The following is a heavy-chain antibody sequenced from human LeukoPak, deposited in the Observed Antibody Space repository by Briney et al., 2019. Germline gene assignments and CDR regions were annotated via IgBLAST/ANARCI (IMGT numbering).Heavy chain of an antibody. J-gene: IGHJ5*02. CDR2: IYYSGST. Sequence: SETLSLTCTVSGGSISSSSYYWGWIRQPPAKGLEWIGSIYYSGSTYYNPSLKSRVTISVDTSKNQFSLKLRSVTVADTAVYYCALLWFGESNWFDPWGQGTLVTVSS. CDR1: GGSISSSSYY. D-gene: IGHD3-10*01. CDR3: ALLWFGESNWFDP. V-gene: IGHV4-39*01.